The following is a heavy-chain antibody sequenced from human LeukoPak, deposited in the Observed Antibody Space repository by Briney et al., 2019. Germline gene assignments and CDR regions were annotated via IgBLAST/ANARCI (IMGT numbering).Heavy chain of an antibody. V-gene: IGHV4-39*07. D-gene: IGHD3-22*01. CDR1: GGSISSSSYY. Sequence: PSETLSLTCTVSGGSISSSSYYWGWIRQPPGKGLEWIGSIYYSGSTYYNPSLKSRVTISVDTSKNQFSLKLSSVTAADTAVYYCARSNNYYDFDYWGQGTLVTVSS. CDR3: ARSNNYYDFDY. CDR2: IYYSGST. J-gene: IGHJ4*02.